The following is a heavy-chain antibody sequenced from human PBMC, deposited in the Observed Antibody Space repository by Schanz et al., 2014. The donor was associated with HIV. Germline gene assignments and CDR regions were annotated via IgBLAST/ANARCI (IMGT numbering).Heavy chain of an antibody. D-gene: IGHD4-4*01. Sequence: QVQLVQSGAEVKKPGASVKVSCKASGYTFTSYYMHWVRQAPGQGLEWMGWISVYSGHTKFALKFQDRSTMTKDTSSNTAYMELRSLVSDDTAAYFCARMQFYSNYEESWFDPWGQGTLVTVSS. V-gene: IGHV1-2*02. CDR3: ARMQFYSNYEESWFDP. J-gene: IGHJ5*02. CDR2: ISVYSGHT. CDR1: GYTFTSYY.